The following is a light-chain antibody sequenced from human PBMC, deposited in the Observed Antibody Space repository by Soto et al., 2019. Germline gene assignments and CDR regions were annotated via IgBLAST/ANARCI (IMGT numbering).Light chain of an antibody. CDR2: AAS. J-gene: IGKJ5*01. CDR1: QGISNY. Sequence: DIQMTQSTSSLSAAGGDRVTITCRASQGISNYLGWFQQKPGKAPKSLIYAASSLHSGVPSKFSGSGSGTDFTFTISCLQPENFATYYCQHDTFGQGTRLEIK. CDR3: QHDT. V-gene: IGKV1-16*02.